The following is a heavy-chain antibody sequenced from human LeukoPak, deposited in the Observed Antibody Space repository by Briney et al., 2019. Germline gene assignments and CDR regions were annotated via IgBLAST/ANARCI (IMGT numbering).Heavy chain of an antibody. CDR2: IHSSGAT. Sequence: SETLSLTCSVSDGSINSYYWSWIRQPPGKGLEWIGYIHSSGATHYNPSLKSRVTIAAETSKNQISLKLTSVTPADTAVYHCARDWRAYHYYFMDVWGKGTTVTVSS. J-gene: IGHJ6*03. CDR3: ARDWRAYHYYFMDV. V-gene: IGHV4-59*12. CDR1: DGSINSYY.